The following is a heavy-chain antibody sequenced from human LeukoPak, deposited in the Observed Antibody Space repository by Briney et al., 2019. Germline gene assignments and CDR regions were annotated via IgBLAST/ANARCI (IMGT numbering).Heavy chain of an antibody. V-gene: IGHV5-51*01. CDR1: GYSFSDYW. D-gene: IGHD1-7*01. CDR3: ARTIVPSAGNYYFDF. CDR2: IYPGDSDT. J-gene: IGHJ4*02. Sequence: RHGESLKISCKGSGYSFSDYWSGWGRQMPGKGLEWMGIIYPGDSDTRYSSSFQGQVTISADKSISTVYLQWSSLKASDIAMYYCARTIVPSAGNYYFDFWGQGTLVTVSS.